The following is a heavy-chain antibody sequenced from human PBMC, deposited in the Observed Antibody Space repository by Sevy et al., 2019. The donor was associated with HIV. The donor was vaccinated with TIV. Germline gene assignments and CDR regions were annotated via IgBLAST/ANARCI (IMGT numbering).Heavy chain of an antibody. Sequence: ASVKVSCKVSGYTLTQLSMHWVRQAPGKGLEWMATFDPEDDKTIYAQKFQGRVTMTEDKSTDIAYMELSSLRSEDTAMFYCATTKYYYDNSGYPFDYWGQGTLVTVSS. V-gene: IGHV1-24*01. CDR2: FDPEDDKT. D-gene: IGHD3-22*01. CDR1: GYTLTQLS. CDR3: ATTKYYYDNSGYPFDY. J-gene: IGHJ4*02.